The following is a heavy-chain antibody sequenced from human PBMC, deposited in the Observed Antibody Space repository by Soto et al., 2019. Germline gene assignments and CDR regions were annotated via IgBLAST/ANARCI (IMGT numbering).Heavy chain of an antibody. CDR1: GGTFSSYA. J-gene: IGHJ6*02. Sequence: QVQLVQSGAEVKKPGSSVKVSCKASGGTFSSYAISWVRQAPGQGLEWMGGIIPIFGTANYAQKLQGRVTINADEATSTDYKELSSLSSEDTAVYYCAREGSATDYYYGMDVWGQETTVTVSS. D-gene: IGHD2-15*01. CDR3: AREGSATDYYYGMDV. CDR2: IIPIFGTA. V-gene: IGHV1-69*12.